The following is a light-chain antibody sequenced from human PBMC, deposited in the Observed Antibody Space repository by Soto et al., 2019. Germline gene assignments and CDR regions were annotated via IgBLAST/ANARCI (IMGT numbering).Light chain of an antibody. CDR3: RQYNNWPSFT. CDR1: QSVSSN. V-gene: IGKV3-15*01. J-gene: IGKJ3*01. CDR2: GAS. Sequence: EIVMTQSPAALSVSPGERATLSCRASQSVSSNLAWYQQKPGQAPRLLIYGASTRAIGIPVRFSGSGSGTEFTLTISSLQSEDFAVYYCRQYNNWPSFTFGPGTKVDIK.